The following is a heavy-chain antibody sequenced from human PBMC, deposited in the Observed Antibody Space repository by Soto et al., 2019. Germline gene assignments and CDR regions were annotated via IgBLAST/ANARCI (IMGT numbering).Heavy chain of an antibody. J-gene: IGHJ4*02. Sequence: GESLKISCKGSGFSFTSQWIAWVRQMPGKGLEWMGTVYPSDSHTRYSPSFQGQVTISADKSISTAYLQWSSLKASDTAMYYCARQSGETYTPMDHWGQGTLDTVSS. CDR1: GFSFTSQW. V-gene: IGHV5-51*01. D-gene: IGHD5-18*01. CDR2: VYPSDSHT. CDR3: ARQSGETYTPMDH.